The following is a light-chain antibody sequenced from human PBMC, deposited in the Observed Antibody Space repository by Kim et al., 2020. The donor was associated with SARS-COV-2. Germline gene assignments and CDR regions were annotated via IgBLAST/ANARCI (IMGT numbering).Light chain of an antibody. CDR2: DVT. CDR3: CSYTSSDTWV. Sequence: QSALTQPASVSGSPGQSITISCTGTSSDVGGYNYVSWYQQHPGKDPKLMIYDVTNRPSGVSNRFSGSKSGNTASLTISGLQADDEADYYCCSYTSSDTWVFGGGTKVTVL. CDR1: SSDVGGYNY. J-gene: IGLJ3*02. V-gene: IGLV2-14*03.